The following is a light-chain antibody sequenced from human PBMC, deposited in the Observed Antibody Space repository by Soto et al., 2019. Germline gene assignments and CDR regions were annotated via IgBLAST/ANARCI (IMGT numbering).Light chain of an antibody. Sequence: EIVLTQSPATLSLSPGDIATLSCRASQSVSSYLAWYQQKPGQAPRILIYDASNRATGIPARFSGSGSGTDCTLTISSLEPEDFAVYYCQQRSNWPLTFGGGTKVDIK. CDR3: QQRSNWPLT. CDR1: QSVSSY. CDR2: DAS. V-gene: IGKV3-11*01. J-gene: IGKJ4*01.